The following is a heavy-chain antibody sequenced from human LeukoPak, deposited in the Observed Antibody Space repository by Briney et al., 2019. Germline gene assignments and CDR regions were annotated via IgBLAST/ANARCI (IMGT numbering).Heavy chain of an antibody. CDR2: ISASGTLT. Sequence: GGSLRLSCVAFGFSFSTYEMNWVRQAPGKGLEWISYISASGTLTHYADSVKGRFTISRDNSKNTLYLQMNSLRPEDTAVYYCARSIGNGRFDYWGQGTLVTVSS. CDR3: ARSIGNGRFDY. V-gene: IGHV3-48*03. CDR1: GFSFSTYE. D-gene: IGHD2-15*01. J-gene: IGHJ4*02.